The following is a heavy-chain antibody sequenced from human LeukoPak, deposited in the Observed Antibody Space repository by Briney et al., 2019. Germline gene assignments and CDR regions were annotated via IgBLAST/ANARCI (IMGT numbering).Heavy chain of an antibody. V-gene: IGHV3-7*01. J-gene: IGHJ6*02. CDR1: GFTFSSYW. CDR3: ARDGGIIRFGGQDV. D-gene: IGHD3-16*01. Sequence: GGSLRLSCAASGFTFSSYWMSWVRQAPGKGLEWVANMNRDGSEKNYVDSIKGRSTISRDNAANSLYLQMNSLRVEDTAVYYCARDGGIIRFGGQDVWGQGTTVIVS. CDR2: MNRDGSEK.